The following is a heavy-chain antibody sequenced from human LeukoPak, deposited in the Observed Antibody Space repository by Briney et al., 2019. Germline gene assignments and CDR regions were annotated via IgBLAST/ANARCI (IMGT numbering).Heavy chain of an antibody. CDR3: ARVGRYYDILTGYYTRYGVYYYYGMDV. J-gene: IGHJ6*02. CDR2: IYTSGSA. D-gene: IGHD3-9*01. Sequence: SETLSLTCTVSGGSMNGYYWNWIRQPAGKGLEWIGRIYTSGSANYNPSLKSRVTMSVDTSQNQVSLKLGFVTAADTAVYYCARVGRYYDILTGYYTRYGVYYYYGMDVWGQGTTVTVSS. CDR1: GGSMNGYY. V-gene: IGHV4-4*07.